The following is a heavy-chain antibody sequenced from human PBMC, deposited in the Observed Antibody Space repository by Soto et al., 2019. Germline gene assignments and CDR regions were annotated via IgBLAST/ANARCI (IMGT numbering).Heavy chain of an antibody. V-gene: IGHV3-33*01. CDR2: IWFDGSRT. J-gene: IGHJ4*02. Sequence: QVQLVEPGGDVVQPGRSLRLSCAASGFSFNRYGFHWVRQAPGKGLEWVAVIWFDGSRTYYSDSVRGRFTISRDDSRNTLYLQMNSLRAEDTAVYYCARDNSADYYTFDQWGQGTLVTVSS. CDR3: ARDNSADYYTFDQ. D-gene: IGHD1-26*01. CDR1: GFSFNRYG.